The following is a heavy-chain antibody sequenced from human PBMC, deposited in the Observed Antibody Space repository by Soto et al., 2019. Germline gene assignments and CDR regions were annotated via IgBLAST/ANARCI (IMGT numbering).Heavy chain of an antibody. V-gene: IGHV1-18*01. J-gene: IGHJ6*02. CDR1: GYTFTSYG. Sequence: ASVKVSCKASGYTFTSYGISWVRQAPGQGLEWMGWISAYNGNTNYAQKLQGRVTMTTDTSTSAAYMELRSLRSDDTAVYYCARDQYSGSYQYYYYYDGMDVWGQGTTVTVSS. D-gene: IGHD1-26*01. CDR3: ARDQYSGSYQYYYYYDGMDV. CDR2: ISAYNGNT.